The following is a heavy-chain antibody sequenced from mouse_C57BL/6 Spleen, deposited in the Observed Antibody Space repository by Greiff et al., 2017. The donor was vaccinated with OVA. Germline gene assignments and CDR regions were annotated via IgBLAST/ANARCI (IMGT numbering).Heavy chain of an antibody. CDR1: GYTFTSYW. J-gene: IGHJ4*01. Sequence: QVQLQQSGAELVRPGSSVKLSCKASGYTFTSYWMDWVKQRPGQGLEWIGNIYPSDSETHYNQKFKDKATLTVDKSSSTAYMQLRSLTSEDSAVYYCAREDYLGMDSVDYWGQGTTVTVSS. CDR3: AREDYLGMDSVDY. V-gene: IGHV1-61*01. D-gene: IGHD1-1*01. CDR2: IYPSDSET.